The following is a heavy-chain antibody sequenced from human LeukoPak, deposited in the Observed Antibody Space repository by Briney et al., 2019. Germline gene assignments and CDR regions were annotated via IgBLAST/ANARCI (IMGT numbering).Heavy chain of an antibody. CDR1: GFTFSSYA. CDR2: ISGSGGST. D-gene: IGHD3-3*01. V-gene: IGHV3-23*01. CDR3: AKDPNFTIFGVVIISGMDV. Sequence: HSGGSLRLSCAASGFTFSSYAMSWVRQAPGKGLEWVSAISGSGGSTYYADSVKGRFTISRDNSKNTLYLQMNSLRAEDTAVYYCAKDPNFTIFGVVIISGMDVWGQGTTVTVSS. J-gene: IGHJ6*02.